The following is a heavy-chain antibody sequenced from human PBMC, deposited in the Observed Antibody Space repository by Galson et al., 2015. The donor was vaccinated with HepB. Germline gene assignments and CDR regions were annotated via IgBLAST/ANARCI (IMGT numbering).Heavy chain of an antibody. CDR1: GFTFSAYW. V-gene: IGHV3-7*01. CDR2: IKQDGGEK. CDR3: AKNRRVGSGWYYFDY. J-gene: IGHJ4*02. Sequence: SLRLSCAASGFTFSAYWMTWVRQAPGKGLEWVANIKQDGGEKYYVDSVKGRFTISRDNPKNSLYLQMNSLRAEDTAVYYCAKNRRVGSGWYYFDYWGQGTLITGSS. D-gene: IGHD6-19*01.